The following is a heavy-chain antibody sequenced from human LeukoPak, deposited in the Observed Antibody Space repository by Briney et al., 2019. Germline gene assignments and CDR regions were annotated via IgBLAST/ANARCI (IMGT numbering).Heavy chain of an antibody. CDR2: IKQDGSEK. CDR3: VRAFGGYDSQRFYYNMDV. Sequence: GGSLRLSCAASGFTFSSYWMSWVRQAPGKGLEWVANIKQDGSEKYYVDSVKGRFTISRDSAKNSQYLEMSSLRVEDTAVYYCVRAFGGYDSQRFYYNMDVWGKGTTVSVSS. D-gene: IGHD5-12*01. CDR1: GFTFSSYW. J-gene: IGHJ6*03. V-gene: IGHV3-7*01.